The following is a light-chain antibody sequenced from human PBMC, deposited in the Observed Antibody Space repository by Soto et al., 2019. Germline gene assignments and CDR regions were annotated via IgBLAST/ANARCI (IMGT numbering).Light chain of an antibody. CDR1: QSISSW. J-gene: IGKJ4*01. Sequence: DIQMTQSPSTLSASVGDRVTITCRASQSISSWLAWYQQKPGKAPKLLIYTASSFESGVPSRFRGSGSGTEFTLTISSLQPDDFATYYCQQYNTYSGRTFGGGTKVEIK. CDR2: TAS. CDR3: QQYNTYSGRT. V-gene: IGKV1-5*03.